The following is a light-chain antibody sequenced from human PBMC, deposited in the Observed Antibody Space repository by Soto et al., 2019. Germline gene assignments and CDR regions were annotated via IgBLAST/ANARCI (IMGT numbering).Light chain of an antibody. V-gene: IGKV3-20*01. CDR2: AAS. J-gene: IGKJ4*01. Sequence: EIVLTQSPVTLSLSPWERATLSCRASQSVSSYYLAWYQQKPGQAPRLLIYAASSRATGIPDRFSGGGSGTDFTLTISSLQPEDFATYYCQQVNVYPSTFGGGTKVDIK. CDR3: QQVNVYPST. CDR1: QSVSSYY.